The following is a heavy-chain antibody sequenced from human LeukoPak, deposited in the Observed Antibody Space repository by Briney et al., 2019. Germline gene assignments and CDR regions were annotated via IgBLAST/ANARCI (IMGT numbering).Heavy chain of an antibody. Sequence: ASVKVSCKASGYTFTSYYMHWVRQAPGQGLEWMEIINPSGGSTSYAQKFQGRVTMTRDTSTSTAYMELSSLRSEDTAVYYCASSVYSYDPVGYWGQGTLVTVSS. CDR3: ASSVYSYDPVGY. CDR1: GYTFTSYY. V-gene: IGHV1-46*01. CDR2: INPSGGST. D-gene: IGHD5-18*01. J-gene: IGHJ4*02.